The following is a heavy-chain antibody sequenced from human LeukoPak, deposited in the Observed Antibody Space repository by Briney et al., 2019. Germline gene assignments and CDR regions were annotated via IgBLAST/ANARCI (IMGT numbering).Heavy chain of an antibody. CDR3: ARGQGGYSYGVYYYYYGMDV. Sequence: GGSLRLSCAASGFTFSTYGMSWVRQAPGKGLEWVSAISGSSGSTYYADSVKGRFTISRDNSKNTLYLQMNSLRAEDTAVYYCARGQGGYSYGVYYYYYGMDVWGQGTTVIVSS. J-gene: IGHJ6*02. CDR1: GFTFSTYG. V-gene: IGHV3-23*01. D-gene: IGHD5-18*01. CDR2: ISGSSGST.